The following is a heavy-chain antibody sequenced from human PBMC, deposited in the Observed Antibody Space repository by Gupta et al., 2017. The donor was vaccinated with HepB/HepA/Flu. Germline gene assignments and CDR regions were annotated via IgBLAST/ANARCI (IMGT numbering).Heavy chain of an antibody. D-gene: IGHD6-19*01. Sequence: EVQLVESGGGLVQPGGSLRLSCAASGFTFSSYSMNWVRQAPGKGLEWVSYISSSSSTIYYADSVKGRFTISRDNAKNSLYLQMNSLRDEDTAVYYCARDGRSRRAVAGTTFGYWGQGTLVTVSS. CDR1: GFTFSSYS. V-gene: IGHV3-48*02. J-gene: IGHJ4*02. CDR2: ISSSSSTI. CDR3: ARDGRSRRAVAGTTFGY.